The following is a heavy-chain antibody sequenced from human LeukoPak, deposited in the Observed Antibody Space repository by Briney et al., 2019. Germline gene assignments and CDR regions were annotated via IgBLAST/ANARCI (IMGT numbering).Heavy chain of an antibody. CDR3: ARKGSSWYRDYYYGMDV. J-gene: IGHJ6*02. Sequence: ESLKISCKGSGYSFTSYWIGWVRQLPGKGLEWMGIIYPGDSDTRYSPSFQGQVTISADKSISTAYLQWSSLKASDTAMYYCARKGSSWYRDYYYGMDVWGQGTTVTVSS. D-gene: IGHD6-13*01. CDR2: IYPGDSDT. V-gene: IGHV5-51*01. CDR1: GYSFTSYW.